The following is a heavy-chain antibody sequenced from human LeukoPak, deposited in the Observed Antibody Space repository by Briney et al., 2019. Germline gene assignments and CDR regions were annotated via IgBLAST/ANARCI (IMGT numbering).Heavy chain of an antibody. V-gene: IGHV3-21*01. D-gene: IGHD6-25*01. CDR1: GFTFNRYN. Sequence: PGGSLRLSCAASGFTFNRYNMNWVRRAPGKGLEWVSSISTSSSYIYYADSVRGRFTISRDNAESSLYLQMNNLRVEDTAVYYCARDAGWRLLDYWGRGTQVTVSS. CDR2: ISTSSSYI. J-gene: IGHJ4*02. CDR3: ARDAGWRLLDY.